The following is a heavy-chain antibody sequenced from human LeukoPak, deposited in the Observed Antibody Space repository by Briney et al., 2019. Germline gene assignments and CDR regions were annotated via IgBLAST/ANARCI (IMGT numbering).Heavy chain of an antibody. J-gene: IGHJ4*02. CDR3: ASLGGSGSWNFGY. V-gene: IGHV4-59*01. D-gene: IGHD3-10*01. CDR1: GASIINYY. CDR2: IYSNGET. Sequence: SETLSLTCTVSGASIINYYWSWIRQPPGKGLEWIAYIYSNGETNYDPSLKSRVTLSLDTSKKQLSLRVRSVTAAETAVYYCASLGGSGSWNFGYWGQGTLVTVSS.